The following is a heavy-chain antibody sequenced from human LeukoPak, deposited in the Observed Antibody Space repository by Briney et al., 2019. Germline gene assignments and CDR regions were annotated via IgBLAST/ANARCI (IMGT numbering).Heavy chain of an antibody. D-gene: IGHD5-18*01. V-gene: IGHV5-51*01. J-gene: IGHJ4*02. CDR2: IHPYDSET. Sequence: GESLKISCKSFGNTFPPYWIGWVRQMPGKGLEWMGVIHPYDSETRYSPAFHGQVTMSFDKSINTAYLQWTSLKASDTAMYDCARNEARGLRIKIWLRVDYWGQGTPVTVSS. CDR1: GNTFPPYW. CDR3: ARNEARGLRIKIWLRVDY.